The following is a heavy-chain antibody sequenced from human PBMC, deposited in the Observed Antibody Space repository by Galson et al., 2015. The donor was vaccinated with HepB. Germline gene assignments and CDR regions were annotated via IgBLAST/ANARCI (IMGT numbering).Heavy chain of an antibody. CDR1: GFTFSDYY. J-gene: IGHJ4*02. CDR3: ERSPLYSSSWYPD. CDR2: ISSSSSYT. D-gene: IGHD6-13*01. V-gene: IGHV3-11*03. Sequence: SLRLSCAASGFTFSDYYMSWIRQAPGKGLEWVSYISSSSSYTNYADSVKGRFTISRDNAKNSLYLQMNSLRAEDTAVYYCERSPLYSSSWYPDWGQGTLVTVSS.